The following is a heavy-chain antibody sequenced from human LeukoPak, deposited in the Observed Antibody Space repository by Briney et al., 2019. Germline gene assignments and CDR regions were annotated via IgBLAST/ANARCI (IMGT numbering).Heavy chain of an antibody. CDR1: GFTFSSYS. D-gene: IGHD3-10*01. CDR3: AKFESGN. Sequence: GGSLRLSCAVSGFTFSSYSMNWVRQAPGKGLEWVSFISTSSIYIYYADSVKGRFTISRDNSKNTLYLQMNSLRAEDTAVYYCAKFESGNWGQGTLVTVSS. V-gene: IGHV3-21*01. CDR2: ISTSSIYI. J-gene: IGHJ4*02.